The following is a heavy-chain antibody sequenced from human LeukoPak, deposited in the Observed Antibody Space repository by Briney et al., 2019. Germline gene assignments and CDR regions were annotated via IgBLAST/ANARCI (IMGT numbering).Heavy chain of an antibody. CDR1: GYSFTTYW. J-gene: IGHJ4*02. CDR3: ARAGYSGYTFDY. CDR2: IYPGDSDT. Sequence: GESLKISCRGSGYSFTTYWIGWVRQVPGKGLEWVGIIYPGDSDTRYRPSFQGQVTISADKSISAAYLQWSSLKASDTAMYYCARAGYSGYTFDYWGQGTLVTVSS. V-gene: IGHV5-51*01. D-gene: IGHD5-12*01.